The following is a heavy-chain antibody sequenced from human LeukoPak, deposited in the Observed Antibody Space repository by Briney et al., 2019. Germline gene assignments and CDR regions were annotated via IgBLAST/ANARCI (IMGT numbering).Heavy chain of an antibody. CDR1: GFTFSSYE. Sequence: GGSLRLSCAASGFTFSSYEMNWVRQAPGKGLEWVSYISSSGSTIYYADSVKGRFTISRDNAKNSLYLQMNSLRAEDTAVYYCARGYGSGRTKYYYYYYYMDVWGKGTTVTISS. D-gene: IGHD3-10*01. V-gene: IGHV3-48*03. CDR2: ISSSGSTI. J-gene: IGHJ6*03. CDR3: ARGYGSGRTKYYYYYYYMDV.